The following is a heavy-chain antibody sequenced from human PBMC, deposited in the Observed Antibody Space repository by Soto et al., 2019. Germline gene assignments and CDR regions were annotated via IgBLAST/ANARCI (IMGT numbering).Heavy chain of an antibody. CDR1: GGTFSSYA. Sequence: QVQLVQSGAEVKKPGSSVKVSCKASGGTFSSYAISWVLQAPGQGLEWMGGIIPIFGTANYAQKFQGRVTITADESTSTAYMELSSLRSEDTAVYYCARDQGYYYGPDAYFDYWGQGTLVTVSS. J-gene: IGHJ4*02. CDR2: IIPIFGTA. V-gene: IGHV1-69*01. D-gene: IGHD3-10*01. CDR3: ARDQGYYYGPDAYFDY.